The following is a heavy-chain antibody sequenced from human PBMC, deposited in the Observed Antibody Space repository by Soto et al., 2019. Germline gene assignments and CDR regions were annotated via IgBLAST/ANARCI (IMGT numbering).Heavy chain of an antibody. D-gene: IGHD2-2*01. J-gene: IGHJ5*02. CDR1: GNTFTNFG. CDR2: ISAYTDDP. V-gene: IGHV1-18*01. CDR3: ARVIPGAEAWFDH. Sequence: ASVKVSCKASGNTFTNFGVTWVRQAPGQGLEWMGWISAYTDDPNYAQKFQGRVTMAIDTSTSTAYLDLRSLTSDDTAVYYCARVIPGAEAWFDHWGQGTLVTVSS.